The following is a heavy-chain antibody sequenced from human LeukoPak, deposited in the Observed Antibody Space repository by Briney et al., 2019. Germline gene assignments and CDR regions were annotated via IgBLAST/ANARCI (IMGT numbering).Heavy chain of an antibody. Sequence: PSETLSLTCTVSGGSISSYYWSWIRQPPGKGLEWIGYIYYSGSTNYNPSLKSRVTISVDTSKNQFSLKLSSVTAEDTAVYYCARGFDFWSGYYRDDAFDIWGQGTMVTVSS. CDR1: GGSISSYY. V-gene: IGHV4-59*01. CDR2: IYYSGST. CDR3: ARGFDFWSGYYRDDAFDI. J-gene: IGHJ3*02. D-gene: IGHD3-3*01.